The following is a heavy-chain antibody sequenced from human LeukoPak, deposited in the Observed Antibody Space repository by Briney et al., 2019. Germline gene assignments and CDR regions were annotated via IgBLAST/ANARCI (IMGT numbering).Heavy chain of an antibody. CDR3: ARKSSAVAGPFDY. CDR2: LWHTGRYV. CDR1: GFTFSSYG. V-gene: IGHV3-33*08. Sequence: GGSLRLSCAASGFTFSSYGMSWVRQAPGRALEWVAFLWHTGRYVYVADSVKGRFAISRDNAKNSLYLQMNSLRAEDTAVYYCARKSSAVAGPFDYWGQGTLVTVSS. J-gene: IGHJ4*02. D-gene: IGHD6-19*01.